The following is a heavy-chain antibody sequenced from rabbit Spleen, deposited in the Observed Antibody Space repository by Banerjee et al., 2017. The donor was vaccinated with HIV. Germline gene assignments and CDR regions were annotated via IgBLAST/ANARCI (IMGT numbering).Heavy chain of an antibody. CDR1: GFSFNSGYD. Sequence: QEQLVESGGGLVKPGASLTLICTASGFSFNSGYDMCWVRQAPGKGLEWIACIGAGSSGSTYSATWAKGRFTISKTSSTTVTLQMTSLTAADTATYFCARDTGTSFSTYGMDLWGPGTLVNVS. V-gene: IGHV1S45*01. J-gene: IGHJ6*01. CDR2: IGAGSSGST. D-gene: IGHD8-1*01. CDR3: ARDTGTSFSTYGMDL.